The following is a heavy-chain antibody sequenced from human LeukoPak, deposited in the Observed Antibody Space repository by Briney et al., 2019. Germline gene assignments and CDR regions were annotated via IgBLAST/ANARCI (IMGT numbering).Heavy chain of an antibody. V-gene: IGHV3-7*01. Sequence: GGSLRLSCAASGFTFSSYWMHWVRQAPGKGLEWVANIKQDGREKYYVDSVRGRFTISRDNAKNSLYLQMDSLRAEDTAIYYCAGDLSSRPLGYWGQGTLVTVSS. D-gene: IGHD1-26*01. CDR1: GFTFSSYW. CDR3: AGDLSSRPLGY. J-gene: IGHJ4*02. CDR2: IKQDGREK.